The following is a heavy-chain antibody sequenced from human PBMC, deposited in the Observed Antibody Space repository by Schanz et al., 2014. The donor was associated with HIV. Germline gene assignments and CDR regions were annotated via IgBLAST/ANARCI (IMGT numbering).Heavy chain of an antibody. V-gene: IGHV3-30*18. D-gene: IGHD3-3*01. Sequence: QEQLVESGGGVVQPGKSLRLSCAASGFIFSNYGIHWVRQAPGKGLEGVAVSSHDGSVKFYGDSVKGRFTISRDTFKNTVYLQMNSLRSEDTAVYYCAKASESIFGVEGLDFWGQGTLVIVSS. CDR1: GFIFSNYG. CDR3: AKASESIFGVEGLDF. CDR2: SSHDGSVK. J-gene: IGHJ4*02.